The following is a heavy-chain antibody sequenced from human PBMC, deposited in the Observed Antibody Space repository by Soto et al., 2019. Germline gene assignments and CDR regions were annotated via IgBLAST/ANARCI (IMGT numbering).Heavy chain of an antibody. J-gene: IGHJ4*02. CDR1: GFTFSSYA. CDR3: VKDLRAYCGGDCYSAANISHY. Sequence: GGSLRLSCSASGFTFSSYAMHWVRQAPGKGLEYVSAISSNGGSTYYTDSVKGRFTISRDNSKNTLYLQMSSLRAEDTAVYYCVKDLRAYCGGDCYSAANISHYWGQGTLVTVSS. CDR2: ISSNGGST. V-gene: IGHV3-64D*08. D-gene: IGHD2-21*02.